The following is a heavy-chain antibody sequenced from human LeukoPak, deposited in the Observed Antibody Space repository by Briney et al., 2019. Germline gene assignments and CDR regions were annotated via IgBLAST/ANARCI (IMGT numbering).Heavy chain of an antibody. J-gene: IGHJ4*02. CDR3: AKDMAGSFYYLDY. CDR2: ISWNSGSI. CDR1: GFTFDDYA. Sequence: GGSLRLSCVASGFTFDDYAIHWVRQAPGKGLEWVSGISWNSGSIGYADSVKGQFTISRDNAKNSLYLQMNSLRAEDTALYYCAKDMAGSFYYLDYWGQGTLVTVSS. V-gene: IGHV3-9*01. D-gene: IGHD2-15*01.